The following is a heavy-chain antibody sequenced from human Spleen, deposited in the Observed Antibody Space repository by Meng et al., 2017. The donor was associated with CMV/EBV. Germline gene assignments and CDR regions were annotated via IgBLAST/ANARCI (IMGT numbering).Heavy chain of an antibody. CDR1: GFTFDDYA. CDR3: AKDSPFLRFSE. CDR2: IRYDGSDK. Sequence: GESLKISCAASGFTFDDYAMHWVRQAPGKGLEWVAFIRYDGSDKYYADSVKGRFTISRDNSKNTLYLQMNSLRAEDTAVYYCAKDSPFLRFSEWGQGTLVTVSS. J-gene: IGHJ4*02. D-gene: IGHD3-3*01. V-gene: IGHV3-30*02.